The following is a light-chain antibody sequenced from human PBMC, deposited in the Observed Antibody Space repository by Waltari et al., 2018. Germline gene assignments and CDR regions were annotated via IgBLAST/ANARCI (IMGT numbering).Light chain of an antibody. V-gene: IGKV3-20*01. CDR2: AAS. CDR1: QSISKY. J-gene: IGKJ1*01. CDR3: QNHERLPAT. Sequence: VLTQSPGTLSLSPGETATLSCRAIQSISKYLVWYQQRPGHAPRLLIYAASTRDTGVPDRFSGSGYGTDFTLTISRLEPEDFAVYYCQNHERLPATFGQGTKVEIK.